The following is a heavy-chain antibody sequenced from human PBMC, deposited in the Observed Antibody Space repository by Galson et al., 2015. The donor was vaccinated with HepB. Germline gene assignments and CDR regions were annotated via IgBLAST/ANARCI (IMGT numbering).Heavy chain of an antibody. D-gene: IGHD4-11*01. V-gene: IGHV3-49*04. J-gene: IGHJ4*02. CDR3: SRAPLYSNRGYYFDY. Sequence: SLRLSCAASGFMFGEYSMSWVRRAPGKGLEWIGFIRSEAYGGTREYAASVRGRFTISRDDSKSIAYLQMNSLKTDDTAVYYCSRAPLYSNRGYYFDYWGQGIMITVSS. CDR1: GFMFGEYS. CDR2: IRSEAYGGTR.